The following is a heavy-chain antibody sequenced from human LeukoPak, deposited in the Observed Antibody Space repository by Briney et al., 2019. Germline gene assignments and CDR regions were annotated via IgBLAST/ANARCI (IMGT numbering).Heavy chain of an antibody. CDR1: GYTFTSYY. J-gene: IGHJ4*02. CDR3: AREPLWPYCGGDCVRYYFDY. D-gene: IGHD2-21*02. Sequence: ASVKVSCKASGYTFTSYYMHWVRQAPGQGLEWMGIINPSGGSTSYAQKFQGRVTMTRDTSTSTVYMELSSLRSDDTAVYYCAREPLWPYCGGDCVRYYFDYWGQGTLVTVSS. V-gene: IGHV1-46*01. CDR2: INPSGGST.